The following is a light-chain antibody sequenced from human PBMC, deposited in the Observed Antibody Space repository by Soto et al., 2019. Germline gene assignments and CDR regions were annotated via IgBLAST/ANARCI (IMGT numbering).Light chain of an antibody. J-gene: IGLJ1*01. V-gene: IGLV2-23*02. Sequence: QSALTQPASVSGSPGQSITISCTGTSSDVGSYNLVSWYQQHPGKAPKLMIYEVSKRPSGVSNRFSGSKSGNTASLTISGLQADDEADYYCSSYAGSSTFVFGTGTKLNVL. CDR2: EVS. CDR3: SSYAGSSTFV. CDR1: SSDVGSYNL.